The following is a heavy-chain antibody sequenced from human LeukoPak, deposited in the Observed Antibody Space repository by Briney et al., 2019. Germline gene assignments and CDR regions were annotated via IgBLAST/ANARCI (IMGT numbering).Heavy chain of an antibody. Sequence: SETLSLTCAVYGGSFSGYYWSWIRRPPGKGLEWIGEINHSGSTNYNPSLKSRVTISVDTSKNQFSLKLSSVTAADTAVYYCARKNSGSYSYWGQGTLVTVSS. CDR1: GGSFSGYY. CDR2: INHSGST. V-gene: IGHV4-34*01. J-gene: IGHJ4*02. D-gene: IGHD1-26*01. CDR3: ARKNSGSYSY.